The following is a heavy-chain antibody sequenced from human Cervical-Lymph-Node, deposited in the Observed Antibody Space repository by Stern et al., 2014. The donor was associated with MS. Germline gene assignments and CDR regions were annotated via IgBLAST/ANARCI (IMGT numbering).Heavy chain of an antibody. V-gene: IGHV4-59*08. D-gene: IGHD3-3*01. Sequence: VQLVESGPGLVKPSDTLSLTCSVSGGSISSYYWNWIRQPPGKGLEWIANVHYSGTTNYNPSLKSRVTILLDTSMNKISLKLTSVTAADTAVYYCAGSGTYYPDYWGQGILVTVSS. CDR2: VHYSGTT. CDR1: GGSISSYY. J-gene: IGHJ4*02. CDR3: AGSGTYYPDY.